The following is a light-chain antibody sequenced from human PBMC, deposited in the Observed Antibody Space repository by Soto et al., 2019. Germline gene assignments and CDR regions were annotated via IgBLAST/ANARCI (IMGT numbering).Light chain of an antibody. CDR2: AAS. CDR3: QQSFNTPWT. CDR1: QSISSY. J-gene: IGKJ1*01. Sequence: DIQMTQSPSSLSASVGDRVTIPCRASQSISSYLNWYQQKPGKAPKLLIYAASSLQSGVPSRFSGSGSGKDFTLTISSLQPEDFATYYCQQSFNTPWTFGQGTKVEIK. V-gene: IGKV1-39*01.